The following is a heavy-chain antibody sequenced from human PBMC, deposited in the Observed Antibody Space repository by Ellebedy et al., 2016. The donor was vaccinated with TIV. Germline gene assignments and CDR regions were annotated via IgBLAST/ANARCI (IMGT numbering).Heavy chain of an antibody. CDR1: GGSISSSSYY. Sequence: SETLSLTXTVSGGSISSSSYYWGWIRQPPGKGLEWIGNIYYSGSTYYNPSLKSRVTISVDTSKNQFSLKLSSVTAADTAVYYCARDEGDAFDIWGQGTMVTVSS. V-gene: IGHV4-39*07. CDR2: IYYSGST. CDR3: ARDEGDAFDI. J-gene: IGHJ3*02.